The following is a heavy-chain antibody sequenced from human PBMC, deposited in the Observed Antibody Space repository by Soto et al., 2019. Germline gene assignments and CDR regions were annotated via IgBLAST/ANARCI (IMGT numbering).Heavy chain of an antibody. D-gene: IGHD3-10*01. CDR1: GFTFSSYA. Sequence: EVQLLESGGGLVQPGGSLRLSCAASGFTFSSYAMSWVRQAPGKGLEWVSAISGSGGSTYYADSVKGRFTISRDNSNNTLYLQMNSLRAEDTAVYYCAKAPRITPDAYYFDYWGQGTLVPVSS. CDR3: AKAPRITPDAYYFDY. V-gene: IGHV3-23*01. CDR2: ISGSGGST. J-gene: IGHJ4*02.